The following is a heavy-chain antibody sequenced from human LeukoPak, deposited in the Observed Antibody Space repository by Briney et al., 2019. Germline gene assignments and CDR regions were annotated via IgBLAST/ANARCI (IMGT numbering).Heavy chain of an antibody. D-gene: IGHD5-12*01. V-gene: IGHV1-2*02. Sequence: ASVKVSCKASGYTFTGYYMHWVRQAPGQGLEWMGWINPNSGGTNYAQKFQGRVTMTRDTSISTAYMELSRLRSDDTAVYYCARDNTVATISPGFDYWGQGSLVTVSS. CDR2: INPNSGGT. J-gene: IGHJ4*02. CDR3: ARDNTVATISPGFDY. CDR1: GYTFTGYY.